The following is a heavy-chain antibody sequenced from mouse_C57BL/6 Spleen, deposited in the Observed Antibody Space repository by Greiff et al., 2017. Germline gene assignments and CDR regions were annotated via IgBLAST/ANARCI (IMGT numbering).Heavy chain of an antibody. V-gene: IGHV1-82*01. Sequence: QVQLKQSGPELVKPGASVKISCKASGYAFSSSWMNWVKQRPGKGLEWIGRIYPGDGDTNYNGKFKGKATLTADKSSSTAYMQLSSLPSEDSAVYFCGGNYFDYWGQGTTLTVSS. CDR3: GGNYFDY. J-gene: IGHJ2*01. CDR1: GYAFSSSW. CDR2: IYPGDGDT.